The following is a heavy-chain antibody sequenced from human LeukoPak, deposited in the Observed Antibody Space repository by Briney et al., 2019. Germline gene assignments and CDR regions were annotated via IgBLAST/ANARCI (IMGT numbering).Heavy chain of an antibody. D-gene: IGHD1-26*01. Sequence: NPSETLSLTCAVYGGSFSDFYCTWIRQPPGKGLEWIGEINHSGNTKYNPSLKSRVTILLDTSKNQFSLKVRSVTAADTAVYYCATTRGAITLDGYHYYIDVWGKGTTVTVSS. CDR3: ATTRGAITLDGYHYYIDV. V-gene: IGHV4-34*01. J-gene: IGHJ6*03. CDR1: GGSFSDFY. CDR2: INHSGNT.